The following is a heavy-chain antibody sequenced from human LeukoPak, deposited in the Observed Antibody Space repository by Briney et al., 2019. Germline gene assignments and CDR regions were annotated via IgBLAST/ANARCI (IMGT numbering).Heavy chain of an antibody. CDR2: INHSGST. V-gene: IGHV4-34*01. CDR3: ARDITNNYYGMDV. Sequence: SETLSLTCAVYGGSFSGYYWSWIRQPPGKELEWIGEINHSGSTNYNPSLKSRVTISVDTSKNQFSLKLSSVTAADTAVYYCARDITNNYYGMDVWGQGTTVTVSS. J-gene: IGHJ6*02. CDR1: GGSFSGYY. D-gene: IGHD3-10*01.